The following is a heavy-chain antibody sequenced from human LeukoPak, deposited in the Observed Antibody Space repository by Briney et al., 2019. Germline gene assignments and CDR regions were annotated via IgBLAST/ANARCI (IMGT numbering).Heavy chain of an antibody. V-gene: IGHV4-61*02. CDR1: GGSISSGSYY. J-gene: IGHJ4*02. Sequence: PSETLSLTCTVSGGSISSGSYYWSWIRQPAGKGLEWIGRFYTSGSTNYNPSLKSRVTISVDTSKNQFSLKLSSVTAADTAVYYCAREADFWSGYYYYFDYWGQGTLVTVSS. CDR3: AREADFWSGYYYYFDY. CDR2: FYTSGST. D-gene: IGHD3-3*01.